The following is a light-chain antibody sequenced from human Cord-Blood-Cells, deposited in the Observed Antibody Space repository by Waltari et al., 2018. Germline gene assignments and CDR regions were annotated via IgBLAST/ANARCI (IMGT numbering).Light chain of an antibody. J-gene: IGKJ4*01. CDR3: QQFNSYPLP. CDR1: QGIRSA. V-gene: IGKV1-13*02. Sequence: ALPVTQSPSSLSASVGDRVTINCRASQGIRSALAWYQQKPGKAPKLLIYDASSLESGVPSSFSGSGSGTDYTLTISSLQPEDFATYYCQQFNSYPLPFGGGTKVEIK. CDR2: DAS.